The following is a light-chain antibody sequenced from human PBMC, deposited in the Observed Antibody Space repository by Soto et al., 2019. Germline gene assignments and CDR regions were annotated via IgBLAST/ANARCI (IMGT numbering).Light chain of an antibody. CDR2: DAS. CDR3: QQRYRWPPIT. J-gene: IGKJ5*01. Sequence: EVVLTQSPATLSLSPGERATLSCRASESVFGYLAWYQHKPGQAPRLLIYDASNRATGVPARFSGTGSGPDFTLTSSSLEPEDFAVYYCQQRYRWPPITFGQGTRLEIK. V-gene: IGKV3-11*01. CDR1: ESVFGY.